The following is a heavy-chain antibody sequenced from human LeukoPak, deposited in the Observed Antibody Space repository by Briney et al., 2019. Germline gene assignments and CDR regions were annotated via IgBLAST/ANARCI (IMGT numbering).Heavy chain of an antibody. J-gene: IGHJ4*02. CDR1: GFTFSSYE. CDR3: ARLGSSWSEVDY. Sequence: QPGGSLRLSCAASGFTFSSYEMNWVRQAPGKGLEWVSYISSSGSTIYYADSVKGRFTISRDNAKNSLYLQMNSLRAEDTAVYYCARLGSSWSEVDYWGQGTLVTVSS. D-gene: IGHD6-13*01. V-gene: IGHV3-48*03. CDR2: ISSSGSTI.